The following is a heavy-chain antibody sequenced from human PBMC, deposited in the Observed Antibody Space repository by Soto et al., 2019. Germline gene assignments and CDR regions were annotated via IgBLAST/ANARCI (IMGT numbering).Heavy chain of an antibody. V-gene: IGHV3-23*01. CDR2: ISGTAVAT. D-gene: IGHD1-7*01. J-gene: IGHJ4*02. Sequence: PGGSLRLSCAASGFTFSNYAMSWVRQAPGMGLEWVSTISGTAVATYYADSVKGRFTISRDNSKNTLSLQMNGLRAEDTAVYYCAKAPRPSWNWYYFDYWGQGTLVTVSS. CDR3: AKAPRPSWNWYYFDY. CDR1: GFTFSNYA.